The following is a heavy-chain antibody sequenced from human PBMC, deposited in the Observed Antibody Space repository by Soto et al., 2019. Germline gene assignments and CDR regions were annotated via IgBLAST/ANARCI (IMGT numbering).Heavy chain of an antibody. Sequence: GASVKVSCKASGCTFSSYAISWVRQAPGQGLEWMGGIIPIFGTANYADSVKGRFTISRDNSKNTLYLQMNSLRAEDTAVYYCAKAHNYGDYYFDYWGQGTLVTVSS. CDR2: IIPIFGTA. J-gene: IGHJ4*02. CDR1: GCTFSSYA. D-gene: IGHD4-17*01. CDR3: AKAHNYGDYYFDY. V-gene: IGHV1-69*05.